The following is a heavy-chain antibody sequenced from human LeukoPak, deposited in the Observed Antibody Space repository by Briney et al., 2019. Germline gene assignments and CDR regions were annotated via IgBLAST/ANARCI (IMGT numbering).Heavy chain of an antibody. CDR1: GFTFSSYG. CDR3: ARNSGSYLPLDY. CDR2: ISYDGSNK. Sequence: GGSLRLSCAASGFTFSSYGMHWVRQAPGKGLEWVAVISYDGSNKYYADSVKGRFTISRDNSKNTLYLQMNSLRAEDTAVYYCARNSGSYLPLDYWGQGTLVTVSS. V-gene: IGHV3-30*03. J-gene: IGHJ4*02. D-gene: IGHD1-26*01.